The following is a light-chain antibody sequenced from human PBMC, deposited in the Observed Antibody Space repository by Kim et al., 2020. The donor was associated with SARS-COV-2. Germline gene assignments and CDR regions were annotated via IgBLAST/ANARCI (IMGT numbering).Light chain of an antibody. V-gene: IGKV1-6*01. J-gene: IGKJ1*01. CDR2: SAF. CDR1: QDIRSD. Sequence: SVGDRVTFTCRASQDIRSDLGWYQQKPGKAPKLLIYSAFRLQGGVPSRFSGSGSGTDFTLTISSLQPEDFATYYCLQDYFYPWTFGQGTKVDIK. CDR3: LQDYFYPWT.